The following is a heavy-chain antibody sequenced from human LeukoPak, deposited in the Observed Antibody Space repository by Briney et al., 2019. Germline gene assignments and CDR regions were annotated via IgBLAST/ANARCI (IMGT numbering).Heavy chain of an antibody. Sequence: PSETLSLTCTVSGGSISSGDYYWSWIRRPPGKGLEWIGYIYYSGSTYYNPSLKSRVTISVDTSKNQFSLKLSSVTAADTAVYYCALVVVPAATFDYWGQGTLVTVSS. CDR1: GGSISSGDYY. J-gene: IGHJ4*02. D-gene: IGHD2-2*01. CDR3: ALVVVPAATFDY. CDR2: IYYSGST. V-gene: IGHV4-30-4*08.